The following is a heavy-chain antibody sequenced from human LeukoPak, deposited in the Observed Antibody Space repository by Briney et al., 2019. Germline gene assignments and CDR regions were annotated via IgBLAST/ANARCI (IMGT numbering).Heavy chain of an antibody. Sequence: ASVKVSCKASGYTFTSNGISWVRQAPGQGLEWMGWISAYNGNTKYAQKLQGRVTMTTDTSTSTAYMELRSLRSDDTAVYYCARDNGGYCSSTSCYGMVAFDIWGQGTMVTVSS. J-gene: IGHJ3*02. CDR1: GYTFTSNG. V-gene: IGHV1-18*01. D-gene: IGHD2-2*01. CDR2: ISAYNGNT. CDR3: ARDNGGYCSSTSCYGMVAFDI.